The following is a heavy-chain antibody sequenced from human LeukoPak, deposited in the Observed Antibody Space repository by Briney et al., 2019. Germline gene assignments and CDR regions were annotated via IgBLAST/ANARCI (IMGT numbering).Heavy chain of an antibody. CDR3: AKATQVGYDSSGFFDY. J-gene: IGHJ4*02. D-gene: IGHD3-22*01. Sequence: GGSLRLSCAASGFSNYTMHWVRQAPGKGLEWVAVISYDGSNKYYADSVKGRFTISRDNSKNTLYLQLNSLRAEDTAVYYCAKATQVGYDSSGFFDYWGQGTLVTVSS. CDR1: GFSNYT. CDR2: ISYDGSNK. V-gene: IGHV3-30*04.